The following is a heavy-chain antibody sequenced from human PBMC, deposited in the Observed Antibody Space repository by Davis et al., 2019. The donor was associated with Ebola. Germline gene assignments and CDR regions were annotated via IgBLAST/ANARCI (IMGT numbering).Heavy chain of an antibody. CDR3: ARRLNQRPYYYGMDV. Sequence: MPSETLSLTCAVYGGSFSGYYWSWIRQPPGKGLEWIGYIYHSGSTYYNPSLKSRVTISVDTSKNQFSLKLSSVTAADTAVYFCARRLNQRPYYYGMDVWGQGTTVTASS. CDR2: IYHSGST. D-gene: IGHD1-14*01. CDR1: GGSFSGYY. V-gene: IGHV4-34*01. J-gene: IGHJ6*02.